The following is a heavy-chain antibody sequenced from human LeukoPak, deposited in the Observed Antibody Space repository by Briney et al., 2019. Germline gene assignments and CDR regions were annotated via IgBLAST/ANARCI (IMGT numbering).Heavy chain of an antibody. V-gene: IGHV4-39*01. CDR2: FYYSGST. CDR3: ASSLVIPASYYYYYYMDV. Sequence: PSETLSLTCTISGVSISSSSYYWVWIRQPPGKCLEWIGSFYYSGSTYYNPSLTSRVTISVDTSKNQFSLKLSSVTAADTAVYYCASSLVIPASYYYYYYMDVWGKGTTVTISS. J-gene: IGHJ6*03. CDR1: GVSISSSSYY. D-gene: IGHD2-2*01.